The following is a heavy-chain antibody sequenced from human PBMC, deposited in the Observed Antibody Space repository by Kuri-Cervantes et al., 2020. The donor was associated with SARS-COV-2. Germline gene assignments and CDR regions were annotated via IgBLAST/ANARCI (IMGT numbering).Heavy chain of an antibody. J-gene: IGHJ4*02. CDR1: GFTFSSYA. Sequence: GESLKISCAASGFTFSSYAMHWVRQAPGKGLGWVAVISYDGSKKYYAESVKGRFTISRDNSKNTMYLQMNSLRAEDTAVYYCARDPYYYGDYPDYWGQGTLVTVSS. V-gene: IGHV3-30*04. CDR2: ISYDGSKK. CDR3: ARDPYYYGDYPDY. D-gene: IGHD3-16*01.